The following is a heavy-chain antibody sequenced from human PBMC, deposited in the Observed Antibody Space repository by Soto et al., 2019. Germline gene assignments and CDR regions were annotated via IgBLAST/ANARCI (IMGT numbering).Heavy chain of an antibody. Sequence: GGSLRLSCAASGFTFSDYYMSWIRQAPGKGLEWVSYISSSSSNTNYADSVTGRFTISRDNAKNSLYLQMNSLRAEDTAVYYCARDRRIAAAADFYFDSWGQGTLVTVSS. D-gene: IGHD6-13*01. CDR3: ARDRRIAAAADFYFDS. CDR1: GFTFSDYY. CDR2: ISSSSSNT. J-gene: IGHJ4*02. V-gene: IGHV3-11*06.